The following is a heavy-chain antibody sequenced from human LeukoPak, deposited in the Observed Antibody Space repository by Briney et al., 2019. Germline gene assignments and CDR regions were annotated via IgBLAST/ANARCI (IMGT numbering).Heavy chain of an antibody. CDR2: VKQDGSEK. CDR1: GYSISSGYY. V-gene: IGHV3-7*01. D-gene: IGHD4-23*01. CDR3: ARDLGNSDAFDI. Sequence: ETLSLTCTVSGYSISSGYYWGWVRQAPGKGLEWVANVKQDGSEKYYVDSVKGRFTISRDNAKNSLYLQMNSLRAEDTAVYYCARDLGNSDAFDIWGQGTMVTVSS. J-gene: IGHJ3*02.